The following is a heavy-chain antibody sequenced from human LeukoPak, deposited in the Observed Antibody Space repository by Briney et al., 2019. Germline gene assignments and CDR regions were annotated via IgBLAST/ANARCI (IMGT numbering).Heavy chain of an antibody. CDR1: GGSISSGGYS. V-gene: IGHV4-30-2*01. CDR3: ASRTGYCSSTSCSYYFDY. J-gene: IGHJ4*02. CDR2: IYHSGST. Sequence: PSQALSLTCAVSGGSISSGGYSWSWIRQPPGKGLEWLGYIYHSGSTYYNPSLKSRVTISVYRSKDQFSLKLSSVTAADTAVYYCASRTGYCSSTSCSYYFDYWGQGTLVTVSS. D-gene: IGHD2-2*01.